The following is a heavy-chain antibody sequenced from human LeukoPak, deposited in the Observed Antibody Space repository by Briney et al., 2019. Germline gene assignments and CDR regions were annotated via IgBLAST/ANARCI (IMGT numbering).Heavy chain of an antibody. D-gene: IGHD4-23*01. CDR2: INWNGGST. V-gene: IGHV3-20*04. J-gene: IGHJ4*02. CDR3: ARGEDYGGNDYYFDS. CDR1: GFTLDDYG. Sequence: AGGSLRLSCAASGFTLDDYGMSWVRQAPGKGLEWVSGINWNGGSTAYADSVKGRFTISRDNAKNSLYMQMNSLRAEDTALYYCARGEDYGGNDYYFDSWGQGTPVTVSS.